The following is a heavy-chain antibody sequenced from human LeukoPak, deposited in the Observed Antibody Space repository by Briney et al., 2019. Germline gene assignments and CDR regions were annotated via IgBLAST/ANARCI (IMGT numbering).Heavy chain of an antibody. CDR2: IYYSGST. Sequence: SETLSLTCTVSGDSISSYYWSWIRQSPGKGLEWIGYIYYSGSTNYNPSPKSRVTISLDTSKNQFSLKLNSMTAADTAVYYCARNADLGGYSNWGQGTLVTVSS. J-gene: IGHJ4*02. CDR3: ARNADLGGYSN. V-gene: IGHV4-59*01. CDR1: GDSISSYY. D-gene: IGHD2-15*01.